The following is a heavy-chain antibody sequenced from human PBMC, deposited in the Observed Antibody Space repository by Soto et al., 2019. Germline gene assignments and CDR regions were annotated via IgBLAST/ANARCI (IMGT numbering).Heavy chain of an antibody. CDR2: ISYDGSNK. Sequence: GGSLRLSCAASGFTFSSYAMHWVRQAPGKGLEWVAVISYDGSNKYYADSVKGRFTISRDNSKNTLYLQMNSLRAEDTAVYYCASPGSGGSRWVDYWGQGTLVTVSS. CDR3: ASPGSGGSRWVDY. CDR1: GFTFSSYA. D-gene: IGHD2-15*01. V-gene: IGHV3-30-3*01. J-gene: IGHJ4*02.